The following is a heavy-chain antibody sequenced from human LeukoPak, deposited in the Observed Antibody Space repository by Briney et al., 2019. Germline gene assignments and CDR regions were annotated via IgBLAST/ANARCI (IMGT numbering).Heavy chain of an antibody. Sequence: SETLSLTCAVYGGSFSGYYWSWIRQPPGKGLEWIGEINHSGSTNYNPSLKSRVTISVDTSKNQFSLKLSSVTAADTAVYYCASPTPNYDSSGYPDAFDIWGQGTMVTVSS. CDR2: INHSGST. V-gene: IGHV4-34*01. CDR1: GGSFSGYY. CDR3: ASPTPNYDSSGYPDAFDI. J-gene: IGHJ3*02. D-gene: IGHD3-22*01.